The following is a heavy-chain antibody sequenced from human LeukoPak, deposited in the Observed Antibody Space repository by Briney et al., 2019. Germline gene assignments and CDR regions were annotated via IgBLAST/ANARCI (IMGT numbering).Heavy chain of an antibody. CDR2: IISDGITT. V-gene: IGHV3-74*01. D-gene: IGHD2/OR15-2a*01. J-gene: IGHJ4*02. Sequence: GGSLRLSCAASGLTFHNTWMHWIRQAPGKGLVWVSRIISDGITTTYADSVKGRFTISRDNAKNTLYLQMNSLRADDTAVYYCAADGEYAFLVWGQGNLVTVSS. CDR1: GLTFHNTW. CDR3: AADGEYAFLV.